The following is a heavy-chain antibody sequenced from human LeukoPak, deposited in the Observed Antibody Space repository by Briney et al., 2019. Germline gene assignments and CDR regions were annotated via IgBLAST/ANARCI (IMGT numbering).Heavy chain of an antibody. CDR3: ARESRRVPYYYASGSPNGYFDF. J-gene: IGHJ4*02. CDR2: VYHTGST. D-gene: IGHD3-10*01. V-gene: IGHV4-59*08. CDR1: GGSISSSY. Sequence: SETLSLTCTVSGGSISSSYWSWIRQPPGKGLEWIAYVYHTGSTNYNPSLKSRVTISVDTSKNQFSLKLSSVTAADMAVYYCARESRRVPYYYASGSPNGYFDFWGQGTLVTVSS.